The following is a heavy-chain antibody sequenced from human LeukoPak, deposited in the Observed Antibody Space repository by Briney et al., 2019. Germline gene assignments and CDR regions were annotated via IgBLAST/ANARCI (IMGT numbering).Heavy chain of an antibody. Sequence: SVKVSCRASGGTFSSYAISWVRQAPGQGLEWMGGIIPIFGTANYAQKFQGRVTITTDESTSTAYMELSSLKSEDTAVYYCARGPRAAADDYWGQGTLVTVSS. CDR3: ARGPRAAADDY. D-gene: IGHD6-13*01. J-gene: IGHJ4*02. CDR2: IIPIFGTA. V-gene: IGHV1-69*05. CDR1: GGTFSSYA.